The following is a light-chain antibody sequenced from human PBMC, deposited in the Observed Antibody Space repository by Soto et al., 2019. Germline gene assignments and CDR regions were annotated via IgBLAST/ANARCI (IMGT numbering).Light chain of an antibody. CDR2: KAS. J-gene: IGKJ1*01. CDR3: QQYNSYST. V-gene: IGKV1-5*03. CDR1: KSISSW. Sequence: DIQMTQSPSTLSASVGDRVTITCRASKSISSWLAWYQQKPGKAPKLLIYKASSLESGVPSRFSGSGSGTEFTLTINSLQPDAFATYYCQQYNSYSTFGQGTKVEIK.